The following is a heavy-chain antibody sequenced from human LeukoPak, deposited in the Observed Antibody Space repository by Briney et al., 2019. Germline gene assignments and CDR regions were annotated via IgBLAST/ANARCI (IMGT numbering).Heavy chain of an antibody. D-gene: IGHD2-2*01. J-gene: IGHJ4*02. V-gene: IGHV3-23*01. CDR2: ITGDGGGT. CDR1: GFTFRSYV. Sequence: PGGSLRLSCAASGFTFRSYVMSWVRQAPGKGLEWVSAITGDGGGTNHADSVKGRFTISRDNAKNSLYLQMNSLRAEDTAVYYCARDRAGSTSDFDYWGQGTLVTVS. CDR3: ARDRAGSTSDFDY.